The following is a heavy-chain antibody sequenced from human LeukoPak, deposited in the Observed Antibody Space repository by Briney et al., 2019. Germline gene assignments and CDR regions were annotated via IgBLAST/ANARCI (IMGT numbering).Heavy chain of an antibody. V-gene: IGHV3-7*01. Sequence: QAGGSLRLSCAASGFTFTTYWMTWVRQAPGKGLEWVANMKQDGSEQYYVDSVKGRYTISRDNAKNSLFLQVNSLRAEDTAVYYCAREAEVTTYNYFDYWGQGTLVTVSS. CDR1: GFTFTTYW. CDR3: AREAEVTTYNYFDY. D-gene: IGHD1-1*01. J-gene: IGHJ4*02. CDR2: MKQDGSEQ.